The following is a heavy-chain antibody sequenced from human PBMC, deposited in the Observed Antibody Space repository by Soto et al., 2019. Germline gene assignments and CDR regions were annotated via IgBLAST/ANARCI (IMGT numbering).Heavy chain of an antibody. Sequence: GGSLRLSCAASGFTFSSYGMHWVRQAPGKGLEWVAVIWYDGSNKYYADSVKGRFTISRDNSKNTLYLQMNSLRAEDTAVYYCARVFTMVRGARARLIPYFDYWGQGTLVTVS. D-gene: IGHD3-10*01. J-gene: IGHJ4*02. CDR2: IWYDGSNK. V-gene: IGHV3-33*01. CDR1: GFTFSSYG. CDR3: ARVFTMVRGARARLIPYFDY.